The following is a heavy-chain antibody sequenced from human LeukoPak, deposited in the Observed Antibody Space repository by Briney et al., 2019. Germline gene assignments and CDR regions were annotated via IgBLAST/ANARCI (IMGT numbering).Heavy chain of an antibody. CDR3: AKDLYCTNGVCPYYFDY. J-gene: IGHJ4*02. Sequence: GESLRLSCAASGSTFNKYSMNWVRQAPGKGLEWVSYISSSSSTIYYADSVKGRFTISRDNAKNSLYLQMNSLRAEDTAVYYCAKDLYCTNGVCPYYFDYWGQGTLVTVSS. D-gene: IGHD2-8*01. CDR1: GSTFNKYS. V-gene: IGHV3-48*04. CDR2: ISSSSSTI.